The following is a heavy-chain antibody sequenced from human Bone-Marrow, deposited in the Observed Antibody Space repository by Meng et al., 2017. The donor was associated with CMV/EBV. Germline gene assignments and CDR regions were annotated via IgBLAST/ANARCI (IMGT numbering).Heavy chain of an antibody. Sequence: GESLKISCAASGFTFSGSAMHWVRQASGKGLEWVGRIRSKANSYATAYAASVKGRFTISRDDSKNTAYLQMNSLKIEDTAMYYCTTHRDWGQGTLVTVSS. J-gene: IGHJ4*02. V-gene: IGHV3-73*01. CDR1: GFTFSGSA. CDR3: TTHRD. CDR2: IRSKANSYAT.